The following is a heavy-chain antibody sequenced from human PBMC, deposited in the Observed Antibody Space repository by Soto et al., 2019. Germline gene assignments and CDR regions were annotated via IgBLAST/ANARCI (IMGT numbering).Heavy chain of an antibody. Sequence: GGSLRLSCAASGFTFSSYWMSWVRQAPGKGLEWVANIKQDGSEKYYVDSVKGRFTLPRNNAKNSLYLQMNSLRAEDTAVYYCARVIVTHTLDAFDIWGQGTMVTVSS. CDR2: IKQDGSEK. V-gene: IGHV3-7*01. CDR3: ARVIVTHTLDAFDI. D-gene: IGHD3-16*02. CDR1: GFTFSSYW. J-gene: IGHJ3*02.